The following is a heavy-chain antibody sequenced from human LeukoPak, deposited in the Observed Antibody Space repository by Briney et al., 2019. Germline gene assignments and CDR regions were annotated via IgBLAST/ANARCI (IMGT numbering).Heavy chain of an antibody. CDR2: IGGDGSST. CDR3: ARGYSGYFYY. Sequence: GGSLRLSCAASGFTFSVYWMQWVRQAPGKGLVWGSRIGGDGSSTNYADSVKGRFSICRDNAKNTLYLQMNSLRAEDTAVYYCARGYSGYFYYWGQGTLVTVSS. D-gene: IGHD5-12*01. CDR1: GFTFSVYW. V-gene: IGHV3-74*01. J-gene: IGHJ4*02.